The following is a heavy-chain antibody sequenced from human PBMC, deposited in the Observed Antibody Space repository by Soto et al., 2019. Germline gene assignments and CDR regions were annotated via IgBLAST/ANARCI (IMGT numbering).Heavy chain of an antibody. D-gene: IGHD6-13*01. CDR1: GGSVSSGSYY. CDR2: IYYSGST. J-gene: IGHJ3*02. Sequence: SETLSLTCTVSGGSVSSGSYYWSWIRQPPGKGLEWIGYIYYSGSTNYNPSLKSRVTISVDTSKNQFSLKLSSVTAADTAVYYCASMAAAGTDDAFDIWGQGTMVTVSS. V-gene: IGHV4-61*01. CDR3: ASMAAAGTDDAFDI.